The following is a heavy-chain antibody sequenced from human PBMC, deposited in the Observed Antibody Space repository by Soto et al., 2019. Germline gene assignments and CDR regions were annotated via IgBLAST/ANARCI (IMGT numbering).Heavy chain of an antibody. V-gene: IGHV3-23*01. J-gene: IGHJ4*02. CDR3: ARDSTTGLDY. Sequence: PGGSLRLSCAASGFTFSSYAMSWVRQAPGKGLEWVSGINADGSDTDYADSVKGRFIISRDNAKSTLYLHMNTVRAEDTAIYFCARDSTTGLDYWGQGTLVTVSS. CDR2: INADGSDT. D-gene: IGHD4-17*01. CDR1: GFTFSSYA.